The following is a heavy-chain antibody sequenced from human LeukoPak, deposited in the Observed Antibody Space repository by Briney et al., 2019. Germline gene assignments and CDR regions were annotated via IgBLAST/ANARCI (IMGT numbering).Heavy chain of an antibody. J-gene: IGHJ4*02. CDR2: INGSGSNI. CDR1: GFTFNNYA. Sequence: GGSLRLSCAASGFTFNNYAMSWVRQAPGKGLEWVSSINGSGSNIYYAESVKGRFTASRDNSRNTVYLKMNSLRADDTASYYCAKDGGGWYTTGWYYFDYWGQGTLVTVSS. V-gene: IGHV3-23*01. CDR3: AKDGGGWYTTGWYYFDY. D-gene: IGHD6-19*01.